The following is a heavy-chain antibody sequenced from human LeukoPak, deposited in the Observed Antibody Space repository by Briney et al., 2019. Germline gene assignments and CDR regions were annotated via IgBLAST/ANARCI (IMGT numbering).Heavy chain of an antibody. Sequence: KAGGSLRLSCAASGFTFSTYEMNWVRQAPGKGLEWVSIISSSSYIYYADSVKGRFTISRDNAKNALYLQMNSLRVEDTAVYYCARDGRCGGDCYASWGQGTLVTVSS. CDR2: ISSSSYI. CDR1: GFTFSTYE. V-gene: IGHV3-21*01. D-gene: IGHD2-21*02. CDR3: ARDGRCGGDCYAS. J-gene: IGHJ4*02.